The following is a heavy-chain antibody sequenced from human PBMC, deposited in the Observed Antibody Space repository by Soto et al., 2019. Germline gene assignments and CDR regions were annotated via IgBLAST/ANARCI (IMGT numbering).Heavy chain of an antibody. CDR1: GGPFSGYY. Sequence: PSETLSLTCAVYGGPFSGYYWSWIRQPPGKGLEWIGEINHSGSTNYNPSLKSRVTISVDTSKNQFSLKLSSVTAADTAVYYCARGQEYYDILTGYLRNSGFGFSFDYWGQGTLVTVSS. CDR2: INHSGST. J-gene: IGHJ4*02. D-gene: IGHD3-9*01. CDR3: ARGQEYYDILTGYLRNSGFGFSFDY. V-gene: IGHV4-34*01.